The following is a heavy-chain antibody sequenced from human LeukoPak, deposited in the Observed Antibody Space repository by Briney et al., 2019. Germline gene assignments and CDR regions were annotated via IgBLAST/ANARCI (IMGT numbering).Heavy chain of an antibody. D-gene: IGHD2-2*01. Sequence: GGSLRLSCAASGFTFSSYSMNWVRQAPGKGLEWVSYISSSSSYIYYADSVKGRFTISRDNAKNSLYLQMNSLRAEDTAVYYCVMDCSSTSCYQYWGQGTLVTVSS. V-gene: IGHV3-21*01. CDR3: VMDCSSTSCYQY. CDR1: GFTFSSYS. J-gene: IGHJ4*02. CDR2: ISSSSSYI.